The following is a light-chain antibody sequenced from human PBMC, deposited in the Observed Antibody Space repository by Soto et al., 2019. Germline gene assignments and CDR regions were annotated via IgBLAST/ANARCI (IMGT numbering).Light chain of an antibody. CDR2: GAS. CDR3: QQYATSPLT. CDR1: QSLSSNF. V-gene: IGKV3-20*01. J-gene: IGKJ1*01. Sequence: EIVLTPSPCILSLSPGERASLSCGASQSLSSNFLAWYQQKPGQATRLVIFGASNRATGIPDRFSASGSGTEFTLTISRLEPEDVAVYYCQQYATSPLTFGQGTKVDI.